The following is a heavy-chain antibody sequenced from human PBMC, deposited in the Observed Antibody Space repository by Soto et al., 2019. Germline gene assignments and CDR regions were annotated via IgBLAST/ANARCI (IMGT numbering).Heavy chain of an antibody. J-gene: IGHJ4*02. V-gene: IGHV1-69*06. CDR1: GGTFSRYA. CDR3: ARGPKRTYYFDY. CDR2: IIPIFGTA. Sequence: SVKVSCKASGGTFSRYAISWVRQAPGQGLEWMGGIIPIFGTANYAQKFQGRVTITADKSTSTAYMELSSLRSEDTAVYYCARGPKRTYYFDYWGQGTLVTVSS.